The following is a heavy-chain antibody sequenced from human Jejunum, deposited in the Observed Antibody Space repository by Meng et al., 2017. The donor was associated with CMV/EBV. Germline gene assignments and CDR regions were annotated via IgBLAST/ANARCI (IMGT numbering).Heavy chain of an antibody. CDR3: AKSKWACSSTSCYAFDV. V-gene: IGHV1-2*02. CDR2: INPNTGDT. D-gene: IGHD2-2*01. CDR1: FPGYH. J-gene: IGHJ3*01. Sequence: FPGYHIYWIRQAPGQGLECMGWINPNTGDTNYVQKFQDTVTMTRDTSVSTAYMELSRLRSDDTAIYYCAKSKWACSSTSCYAFDVWGQGTLVTVSS.